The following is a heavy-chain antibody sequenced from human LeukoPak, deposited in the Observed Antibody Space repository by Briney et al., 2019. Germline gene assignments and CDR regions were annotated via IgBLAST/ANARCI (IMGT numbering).Heavy chain of an antibody. CDR2: ISGSGGST. D-gene: IGHD3-10*01. J-gene: IGHJ3*02. Sequence: GGTLRLSCAASGFIFNNYGMSWVRQAPGKGLEWVSAISGSGGSTYYADSVKGRFTISRDNSKNTLYLQMNSLRAEDTAVYYCAKDRALWFGETWDAFDIWGQGTMVTVSS. CDR1: GFIFNNYG. V-gene: IGHV3-23*01. CDR3: AKDRALWFGETWDAFDI.